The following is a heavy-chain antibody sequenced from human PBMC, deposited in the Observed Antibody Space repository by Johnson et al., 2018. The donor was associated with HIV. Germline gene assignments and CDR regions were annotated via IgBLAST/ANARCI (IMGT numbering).Heavy chain of an antibody. D-gene: IGHD1-26*01. CDR2: ISWNSGSI. Sequence: VQLVESGGGLVKPGRSLRLSCAAYGFTFDDYAMHWVRQAPGKGLEWVSGISWNSGSIGYADSVKGRFPLSRDNSKYTLYLQMNSLRAEDTAVYYCAKDRVGATSPQAQNAFDIWGQGTMVTVSS. CDR1: GFTFDDYA. J-gene: IGHJ3*02. CDR3: AKDRVGATSPQAQNAFDI. V-gene: IGHV3-9*01.